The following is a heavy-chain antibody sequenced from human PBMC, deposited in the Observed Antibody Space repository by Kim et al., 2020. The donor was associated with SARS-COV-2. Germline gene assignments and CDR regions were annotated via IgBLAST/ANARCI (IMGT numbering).Heavy chain of an antibody. CDR3: ASSYCGGDCYSNY. Sequence: YAQKFQGRVTMTRNTSISTAYMELSSLRSEDTAVYYCASSYCGGDCYSNYWGQGTLVTVSS. V-gene: IGHV1-8*01. D-gene: IGHD2-21*02. J-gene: IGHJ4*02.